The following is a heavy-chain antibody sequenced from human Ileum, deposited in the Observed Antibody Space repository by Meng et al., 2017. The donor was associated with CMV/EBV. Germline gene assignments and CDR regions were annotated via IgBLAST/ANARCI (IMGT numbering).Heavy chain of an antibody. Sequence: QVHVADSGPGLVTPSETLPPTCPASGVSPTRSTYYWGWIRQPPGKGREWIGSVYYSGTTYYNPSLKSRVNMSIDTSKNRFSLKLSSATAADTAVYYCARNVGFYSSQIAYWGQGALVTVSS. J-gene: IGHJ4*02. CDR1: GVSPTRSTYY. CDR3: ARNVGFYSSQIAY. CDR2: VYYSGTT. D-gene: IGHD3-3*01. V-gene: IGHV4-39*07.